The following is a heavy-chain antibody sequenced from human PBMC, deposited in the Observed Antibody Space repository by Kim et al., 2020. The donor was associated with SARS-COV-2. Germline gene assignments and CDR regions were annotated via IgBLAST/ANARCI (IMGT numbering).Heavy chain of an antibody. J-gene: IGHJ4*01. Sequence: SETLSLTCTVSGCSLSSSSYYWGWIRQPPGKGLEWIGTAYYSGNTYYNPSIKSRVTLSVDTTKNQFSLKLGSVTAADTAVHYCAGHQRDRRGWSVAYYY. CDR3: AGHQRDRRGWSVAYYY. CDR1: GCSLSSSSYY. CDR2: AYYSGNT. D-gene: IGHD6-19*01. V-gene: IGHV4-39*01.